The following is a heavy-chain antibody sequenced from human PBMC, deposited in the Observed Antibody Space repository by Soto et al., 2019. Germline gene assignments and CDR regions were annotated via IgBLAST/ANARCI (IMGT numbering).Heavy chain of an antibody. D-gene: IGHD1-26*01. CDR1: GAAFSNYY. J-gene: IGHJ4*02. V-gene: IGHV4-34*01. CDR3: TGDGGTYSNTIDF. Sequence: SETLSLTCTVSGAAFSNYYWSGIRQSPGKGLEWIGEITHSGSTNYNPSLKSRVTILLETSKHQFSLKLTSLTAADTAVYYCTGDGGTYSNTIDFWGQGTMVTVSS. CDR2: ITHSGST.